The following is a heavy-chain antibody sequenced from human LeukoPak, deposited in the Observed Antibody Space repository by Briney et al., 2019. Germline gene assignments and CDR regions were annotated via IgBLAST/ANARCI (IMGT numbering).Heavy chain of an antibody. CDR3: ARVPYCTNGVCSAPVDY. V-gene: IGHV7-4-1*02. Sequence: ASVKVSCKASGYTFTYYAMNWVRQAPGRGLEWMGWINTNTGSPTYAQGFTGRFVFSLDTSVNTAYLQINSLKAEDTALYYCARVPYCTNGVCSAPVDYWGQGTLVTVSS. CDR2: INTNTGSP. J-gene: IGHJ4*02. CDR1: GYTFTYYA. D-gene: IGHD2-8*01.